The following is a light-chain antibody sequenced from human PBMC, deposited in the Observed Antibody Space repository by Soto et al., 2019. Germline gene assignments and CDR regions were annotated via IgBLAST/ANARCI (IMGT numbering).Light chain of an antibody. V-gene: IGKV2-28*01. CDR3: MQALQTPVT. Sequence: DMVMTQSPLSLPVSLGEPASISCRSSQSLLHSNGYNYLDWYLQKPGQSPQLLIYLGSNRSSGVPDRFSGSGSGTDFTLKISRVEAEDVGVYYCMQALQTPVTFGPGTKVDIK. J-gene: IGKJ3*01. CDR2: LGS. CDR1: QSLLHSNGYNY.